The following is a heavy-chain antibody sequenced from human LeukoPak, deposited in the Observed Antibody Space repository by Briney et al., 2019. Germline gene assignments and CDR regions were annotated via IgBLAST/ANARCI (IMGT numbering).Heavy chain of an antibody. V-gene: IGHV3-7*01. CDR3: ARAGQEWFGALGFDQ. D-gene: IGHD3-10*01. CDR1: GFSFSRYW. J-gene: IGHJ4*02. Sequence: HTGGSLRLSCAAYGFSFSRYWMSWVRQAPGKGLEWVANIKQDGSEKNYVESVKGRFTISRDNAKNSLYLQTNSLRAEDTAVYYCARAGQEWFGALGFDQWGQGTLVIVSS. CDR2: IKQDGSEK.